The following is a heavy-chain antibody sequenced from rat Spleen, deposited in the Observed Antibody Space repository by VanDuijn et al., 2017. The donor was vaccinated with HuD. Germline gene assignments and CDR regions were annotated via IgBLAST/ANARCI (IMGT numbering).Heavy chain of an antibody. CDR3: TSPPLRSGFYYIEY. J-gene: IGHJ2*01. CDR1: GFSFSNYG. V-gene: IGHV5-19*01. CDR2: ISTGGGNT. D-gene: IGHD1-11*01. Sequence: EVQLVESGGGLVQPGRSLKLSCSASGFSFSNYGMHWIRQAPTKGLEWVASISTGGGNTYYRDSVKGRFTISRDNAKSTLYLQMDSLRSEDTATYYCTSPPLRSGFYYIEYWGHGVMVTVSS.